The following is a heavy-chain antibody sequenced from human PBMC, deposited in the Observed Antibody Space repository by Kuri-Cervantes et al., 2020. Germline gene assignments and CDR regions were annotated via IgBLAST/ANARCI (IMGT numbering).Heavy chain of an antibody. CDR3: ARDQGYSGYVSALGY. Sequence: ETLSLTCAASGFTFSSYSMNWVRQAPGKGLEWVSYISSSGSTIYYADSVKGRFTISRDNAKNSLYLQMNSLRAEDTAVYYCARDQGYSGYVSALGYWGQGTLVTVSS. D-gene: IGHD5-12*01. CDR1: GFTFSSYS. V-gene: IGHV3-48*04. J-gene: IGHJ4*02. CDR2: ISSSGSTI.